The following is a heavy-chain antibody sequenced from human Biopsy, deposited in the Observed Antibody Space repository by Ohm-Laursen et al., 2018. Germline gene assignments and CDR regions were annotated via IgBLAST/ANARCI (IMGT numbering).Heavy chain of an antibody. V-gene: IGHV4-31*03. Sequence: PSQTLSLTCTVSGDSISSVYYWTWIRQCPGEGLDWIADIHHSGPTYTYYNPSLKSRVAISAAVTKNQFSLKVSSVIAADTAVYFCTRKPNSLYYFDHWGQGTLVTVSS. CDR1: GDSISSVYY. J-gene: IGHJ4*02. CDR2: IHHSGPT. CDR3: TRKPNSLYYFDH. D-gene: IGHD1-14*01.